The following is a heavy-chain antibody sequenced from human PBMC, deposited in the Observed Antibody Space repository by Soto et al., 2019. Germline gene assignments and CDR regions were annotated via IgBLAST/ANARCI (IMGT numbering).Heavy chain of an antibody. CDR1: GFTFSSYA. Sequence: EVQLLESGGGLVQPGGSLRLSCAASGFTFSSYAMSWVRQAPGKGLEWVSAISGSGGSTYYADSVKGRFTISRDNSKNTLYLQMNSLRAEDTAVYYCAKDPEPLYYYDSAVGLGYWGQGTLVTVSS. CDR2: ISGSGGST. D-gene: IGHD3-22*01. V-gene: IGHV3-23*01. CDR3: AKDPEPLYYYDSAVGLGY. J-gene: IGHJ4*02.